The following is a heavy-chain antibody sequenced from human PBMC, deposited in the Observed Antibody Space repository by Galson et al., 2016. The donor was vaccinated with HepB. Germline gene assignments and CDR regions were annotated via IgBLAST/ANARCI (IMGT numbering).Heavy chain of an antibody. J-gene: IGHJ4*02. Sequence: ETLSLTCTVSGGSVSSGSYYWSWIRQPPGKGLEWIGCINYRGNTNYNPSLKSQVTISLDTSKNQFSLKLRSMTAADTAVYYCARFVDPVGFYRGDFDYWGQGTLVAVSS. V-gene: IGHV4-61*01. CDR3: ARFVDPVGFYRGDFDY. CDR2: INYRGNT. D-gene: IGHD3-16*02. CDR1: GGSVSSGSYY.